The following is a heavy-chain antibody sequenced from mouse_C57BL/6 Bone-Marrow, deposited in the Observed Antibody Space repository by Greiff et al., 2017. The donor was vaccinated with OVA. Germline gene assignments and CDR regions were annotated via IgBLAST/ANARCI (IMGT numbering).Heavy chain of an antibody. CDR3: ASTITKVPSPDWYFEV. V-gene: IGHV1-64*01. CDR1: GYTFTSYW. Sequence: QVQLQQPGAELVKPGASVKLSCKASGYTFTSYWMHWVKQRPGQGLEWIGMLHPNSGSTNYNEKFKSKATLTVDTSSSTAYMQLSSLTSEDSAVYYCASTITKVPSPDWYFEVWGTGTTVTVAS. D-gene: IGHD1-1*01. CDR2: LHPNSGST. J-gene: IGHJ1*03.